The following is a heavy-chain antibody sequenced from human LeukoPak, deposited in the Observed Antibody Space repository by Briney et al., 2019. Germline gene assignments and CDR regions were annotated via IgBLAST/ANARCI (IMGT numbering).Heavy chain of an antibody. CDR1: GFTFSSHS. CDR3: AKNPRLEGWIYFDS. D-gene: IGHD1-1*01. Sequence: GGFLRLSCAASGFTFSSHSMSWVRQAPGKGLEWVSSISGSGGRIDYADSVKGRFTISRDNSKNTLSLQMNSLTAEDTAVYYCAKNPRLEGWIYFDSWGQGILVTVSS. J-gene: IGHJ4*02. CDR2: ISGSGGRI. V-gene: IGHV3-23*01.